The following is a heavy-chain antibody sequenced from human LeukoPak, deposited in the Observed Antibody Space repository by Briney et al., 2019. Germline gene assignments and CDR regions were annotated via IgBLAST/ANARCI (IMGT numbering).Heavy chain of an antibody. D-gene: IGHD3-10*01. CDR3: ARLLVKSGWFDP. V-gene: IGHV4-59*12. CDR2: IYYSGST. J-gene: IGHJ5*02. Sequence: SETLSLTCTVSGGSISSYYWSWIRQPPGKGLEWIGSIYYSGSTCYNPSLKSRVTISVDTTKNQFSLKLSSVTAADTAVYYCARLLVKSGWFDPWGQGTLVTVSS. CDR1: GGSISSYY.